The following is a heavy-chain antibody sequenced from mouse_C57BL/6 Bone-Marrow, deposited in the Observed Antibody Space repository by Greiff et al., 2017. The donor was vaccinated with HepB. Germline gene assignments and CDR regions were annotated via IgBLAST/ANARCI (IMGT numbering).Heavy chain of an antibody. D-gene: IGHD1-1*01. CDR2: IWTGGGT. J-gene: IGHJ4*01. V-gene: IGHV2-9-1*01. CDR1: GFSLTSYA. Sequence: VKLVESGPGLVAPSQSLSITCTVSGFSLTSYAISWVRQPPGKGLEWLGVIWTGGGTNYNSALKSRLSISKDNSKSQVFLKMNSLQTDDTARYYCATSITTVVALYYAMDYWGQGTSVTVSS. CDR3: ATSITTVVALYYAMDY.